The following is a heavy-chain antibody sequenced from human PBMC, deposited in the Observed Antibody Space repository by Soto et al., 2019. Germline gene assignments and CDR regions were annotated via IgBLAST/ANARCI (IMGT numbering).Heavy chain of an antibody. CDR3: ARAAGNYYYYYGMDV. CDR2: IYYSGST. CDR1: CGSISSYY. V-gene: IGHV4-59*01. Sequence: PSETLSLTCTVSCGSISSYYWSWIRPPPGKGLEWIGYIYYSGSTNYNPSLKSRVTISVDTSKNQFSLKLSSLRSEDTAVYYCARAAGNYYYYYGMDVWGQGTTVTVSS. D-gene: IGHD6-13*01. J-gene: IGHJ6*02.